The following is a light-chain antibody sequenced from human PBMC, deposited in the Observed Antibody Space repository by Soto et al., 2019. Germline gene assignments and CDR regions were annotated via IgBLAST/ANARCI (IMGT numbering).Light chain of an antibody. V-gene: IGKV1-5*01. Sequence: DIQMTQSPSTLSASVEDRVTITCWASQSISTWLAWYQQKPGKAPKLLIYDASSLESGLPSRFSGSGSGTEFTLTISSLQPDDFTTYYCQQYYSYPPLTFGGGTKVDIK. CDR2: DAS. CDR1: QSISTW. J-gene: IGKJ4*01. CDR3: QQYYSYPPLT.